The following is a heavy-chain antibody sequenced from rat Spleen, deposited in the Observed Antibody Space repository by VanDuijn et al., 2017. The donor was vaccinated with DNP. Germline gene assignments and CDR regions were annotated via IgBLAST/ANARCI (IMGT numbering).Heavy chain of an antibody. CDR3: ATHGTFVY. CDR2: ISAGGGNS. J-gene: IGHJ3*01. CDR1: RFTISDYG. D-gene: IGHD5-1*01. Sequence: EVKLVDSGGGLVQPGRSLKLSCEVSRFTISDYGMAWVRQAPTKGLEWVASISAGGGNSNYRDSVKGRFTISRDNARNTLYLQMDSLRSEDTATYYCATHGTFVYWGQGTLVTVSS. V-gene: IGHV5S13*01.